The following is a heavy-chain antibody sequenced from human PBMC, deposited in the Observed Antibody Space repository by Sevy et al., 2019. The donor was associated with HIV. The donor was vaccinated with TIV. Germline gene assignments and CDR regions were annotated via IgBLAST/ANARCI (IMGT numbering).Heavy chain of an antibody. D-gene: IGHD2-2*01. CDR2: FSFGCGKI. V-gene: IGHV3-23*01. CDR1: GFTFSNYA. Sequence: GGSLRLSFAASGFTFSNYAMSWVRQAPGKGLEWVSTFSFGCGKINYADSVKGRFTISRDNSKNTLYLQMNSLRAEDTALYYCAREGCSKPHDYWGQGTLVTVSS. CDR3: AREGCSKPHDY. J-gene: IGHJ4*02.